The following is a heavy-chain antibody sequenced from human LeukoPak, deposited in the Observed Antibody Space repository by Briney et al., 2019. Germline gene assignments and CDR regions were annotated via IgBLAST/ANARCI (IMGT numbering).Heavy chain of an antibody. V-gene: IGHV4-31*03. Sequence: ESGPTLVKPSQTLSLTCTVSGGSISSGGYYWSWIRQHPGKGLEWIGYIYYSGSTYYNPSLKSRVTISVDTSKNQFSLKLSSVTAADTAVYYCAGTRQGWLPQYYFDYWGQGTLVTVSS. CDR2: IYYSGST. CDR3: AGTRQGWLPQYYFDY. D-gene: IGHD5-12*01. J-gene: IGHJ4*02. CDR1: GGSISSGGYY.